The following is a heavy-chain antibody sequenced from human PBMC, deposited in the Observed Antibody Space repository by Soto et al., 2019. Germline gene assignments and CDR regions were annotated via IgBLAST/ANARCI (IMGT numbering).Heavy chain of an antibody. CDR1: GGSISSYY. CDR3: ARTYYYDSSGYVDY. CDR2: IYYSGST. Sequence: SETVSLTCTVAGGSISSYYWSWIRQPPGKGLEWIGYIYYSGSTNYNPSLKSRVTISVDTPKNQFSLKLSSVTAADTAVYYCARTYYYDSSGYVDYWGQGTLVTVSS. V-gene: IGHV4-59*01. D-gene: IGHD3-22*01. J-gene: IGHJ4*02.